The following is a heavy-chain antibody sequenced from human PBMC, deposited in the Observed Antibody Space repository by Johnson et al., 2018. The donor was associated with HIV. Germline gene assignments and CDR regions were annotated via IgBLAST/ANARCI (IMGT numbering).Heavy chain of an antibody. CDR1: GFTFSSYG. CDR3: AATYYYDSSGSRYPFDI. CDR2: ISWNSGSK. V-gene: IGHV3-NL1*01. D-gene: IGHD3-22*01. J-gene: IGHJ3*02. Sequence: QVQLVESGGGVVQPGRSLRLSCAASGFTFSSYGMHWVRQAPGKGLEWVSGISWNSGSKGYADSVKGRFTISRDNAKKSLYLQMNSLRAEDPAVYYCAATYYYDSSGSRYPFDIWGQGTMVTVSS.